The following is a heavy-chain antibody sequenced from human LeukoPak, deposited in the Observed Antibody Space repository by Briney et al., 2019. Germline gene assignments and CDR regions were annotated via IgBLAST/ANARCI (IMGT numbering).Heavy chain of an antibody. V-gene: IGHV1-8*03. CDR1: GYTFTSYD. Sequence: ASVKVSCKASGYTFTSYDINWVRQATGQGLEWMGWMNPNSGNTGYAQKFQGRVTITRNTSISTAYMGLSSLRSEDTAVYYCARSSQATLYDYVWGSYRRVFDYWGQGTLVTVSS. CDR2: MNPNSGNT. CDR3: ARSSQATLYDYVWGSYRRVFDY. D-gene: IGHD3-16*02. J-gene: IGHJ4*02.